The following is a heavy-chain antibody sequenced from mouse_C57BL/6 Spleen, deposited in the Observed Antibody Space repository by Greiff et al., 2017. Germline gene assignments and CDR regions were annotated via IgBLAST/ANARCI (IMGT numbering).Heavy chain of an antibody. V-gene: IGHV1-52*01. D-gene: IGHD1-1*01. Sequence: QVHVKQPGAELVRPGSSVKLSCKASGYTFTSYWMHWVKQRPIQGLEWIGNIDPSDSETHYNQKFKDKATLTVDKSSSTAYMQLSSLTSEDSAVYYCARGEYYYEGYAMDYWGQGTSVTVSS. J-gene: IGHJ4*01. CDR3: ARGEYYYEGYAMDY. CDR2: IDPSDSET. CDR1: GYTFTSYW.